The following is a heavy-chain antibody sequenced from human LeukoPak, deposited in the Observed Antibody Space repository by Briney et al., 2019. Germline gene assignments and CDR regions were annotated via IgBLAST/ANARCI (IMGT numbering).Heavy chain of an antibody. CDR1: XXTFISYA. J-gene: IGHJ4*02. CDR2: IIPIFGTA. V-gene: IGHV1-69*05. Sequence: SXXTFISYAISXVRQAPGQGLEWMGRIIPIFGTANYAQKFQGRVTITTDESTSTAYMELSSLRSEDTAVYYCAIGCGGDCPIDYWGQGTLVTVSS. D-gene: IGHD2-21*02. CDR3: AIGCGGDCPIDY.